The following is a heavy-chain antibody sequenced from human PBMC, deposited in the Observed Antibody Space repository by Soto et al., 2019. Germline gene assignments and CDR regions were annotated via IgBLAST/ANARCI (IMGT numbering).Heavy chain of an antibody. CDR2: IIPILGTA. V-gene: IGHV1-69*01. D-gene: IGHD3-10*01. CDR1: GGTFNSYP. CDR3: ARVVLGGYRLDS. J-gene: IGHJ4*02. Sequence: QVQLVQSGAEVKKPGSSVKVSCKASGGTFNSYPISWVRQAPGQGLEWMGGIIPILGTANYAQKFQGRVTITADESTSTAYMELSSLRSEDTALYYCARVVLGGYRLDSWGRGTLVTVSS.